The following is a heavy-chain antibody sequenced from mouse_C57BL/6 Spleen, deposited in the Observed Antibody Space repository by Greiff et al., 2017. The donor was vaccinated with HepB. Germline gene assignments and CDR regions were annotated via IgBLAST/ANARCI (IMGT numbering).Heavy chain of an antibody. Sequence: DVKLQESGPGLVKPSQSLSITCSVTGFSITSGYYWNWIRQFPGNKLEWMGYISYDGSNNYNPSLKNRISITRDTSKNQFFLKLNSLTTEDTATYYSARSYGNFDYWGQGTTLTVSS. CDR1: GFSITSGYY. CDR2: ISYDGSN. J-gene: IGHJ2*01. V-gene: IGHV3-6*01. CDR3: ARSYGNFDY. D-gene: IGHD2-1*01.